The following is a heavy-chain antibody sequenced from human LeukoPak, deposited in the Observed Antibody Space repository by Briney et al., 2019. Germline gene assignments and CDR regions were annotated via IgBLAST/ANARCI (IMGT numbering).Heavy chain of an antibody. CDR1: GGSISSYY. D-gene: IGHD3-10*01. Sequence: PSETLSLTCTVSGGSISSYYWSWIRQPPGKGLEWIAYLFYSGSTDYNPSLESRVTISVDTSKDQFSLKLRSVTAADAAVYYCATVAVIRGVTYFDYWGQGTLVTVSS. J-gene: IGHJ4*02. V-gene: IGHV4-59*01. CDR3: ATVAVIRGVTYFDY. CDR2: LFYSGST.